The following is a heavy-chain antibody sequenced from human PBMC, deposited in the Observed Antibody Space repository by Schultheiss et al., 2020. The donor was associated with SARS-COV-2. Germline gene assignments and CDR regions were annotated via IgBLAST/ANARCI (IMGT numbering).Heavy chain of an antibody. J-gene: IGHJ4*02. D-gene: IGHD1-26*01. CDR3: ARDRGATPLFGY. CDR2: ISGSGGST. Sequence: GESLKISCAASGFTFSSYGMHWVRQAPGKGLEWVSAISGSGGSTYYADSVKGRFTISRDNAKNSLYLQMNSLRAEDTAVYYCARDRGATPLFGYWGQGTLVTVSS. CDR1: GFTFSSYG. V-gene: IGHV3-21*01.